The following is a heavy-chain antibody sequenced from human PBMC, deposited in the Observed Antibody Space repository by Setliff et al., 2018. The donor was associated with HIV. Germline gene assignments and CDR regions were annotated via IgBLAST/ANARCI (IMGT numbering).Heavy chain of an antibody. D-gene: IGHD6-13*01. CDR3: AMGGSNTWYSS. Sequence: PGGSLRLSCAASGFPFSSFAMSWVRQAPGKGLEWVSSVGAKGDPLYYTNSVKGRFTFSRDNAKNTLYLQMNGLRADDTAVYYCAMGGSNTWYSSWGQGALVTVSS. CDR2: VGAKGDPL. V-gene: IGHV3-23*01. J-gene: IGHJ5*02. CDR1: GFPFSSFA.